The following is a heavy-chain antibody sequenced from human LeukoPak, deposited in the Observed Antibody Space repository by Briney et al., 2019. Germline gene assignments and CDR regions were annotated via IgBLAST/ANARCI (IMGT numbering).Heavy chain of an antibody. V-gene: IGHV1-2*02. CDR2: INPNSGGT. CDR1: GYTFTGYY. J-gene: IGHJ4*02. CDR3: ARGAYYDFWSGYSGFDY. Sequence: ASVKVSCKASGYTFTGYYMHWVRQAPGQGLEWMGWINPNSGGTSYAQKFQGRVTMTRDTSISTAYMELSRLRSDDTAVYYCARGAYYDFWSGYSGFDYWGQGTLVTVSS. D-gene: IGHD3-3*01.